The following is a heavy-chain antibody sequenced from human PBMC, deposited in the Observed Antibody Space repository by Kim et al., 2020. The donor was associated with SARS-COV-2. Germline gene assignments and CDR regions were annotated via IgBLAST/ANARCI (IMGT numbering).Heavy chain of an antibody. J-gene: IGHJ5*02. D-gene: IGHD6-6*01. V-gene: IGHV1-24*01. CDR3: ATAPALVRDGWFDP. Sequence: ASVKVSCKVSGYTLPELSMHWVRQAPGKGLEWMGGFDPEDGETIYAQKFQGRVTMTEDTSTDTAYMELSSLRSEDTAEYYCATAPALVRDGWFDPWGQGTLVTVSS. CDR2: FDPEDGET. CDR1: GYTLPELS.